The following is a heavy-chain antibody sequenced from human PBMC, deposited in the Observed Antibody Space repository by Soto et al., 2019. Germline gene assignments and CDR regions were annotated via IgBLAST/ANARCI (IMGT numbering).Heavy chain of an antibody. J-gene: IGHJ6*03. V-gene: IGHV3-21*01. D-gene: IGHD5-12*01. CDR3: ARLSGYDYYYYYYMDV. CDR1: GFTFSSYS. CDR2: ISSSSSYI. Sequence: EVQLVESGGGLVKPGGSLRLSCAASGFTFSSYSMNWVRQAPGKGLEWVSSISSSSSYIYYADSVKGRFTISRDNAKNSLYLQMNSQRADDTAVYYCARLSGYDYYYYYYMDVWGNGTTVTVSS.